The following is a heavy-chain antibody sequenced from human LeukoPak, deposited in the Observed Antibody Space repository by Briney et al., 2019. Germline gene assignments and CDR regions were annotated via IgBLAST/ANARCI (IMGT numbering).Heavy chain of an antibody. CDR1: GFTVSSNY. CDR3: AGDYCSAGSCYPD. V-gene: IGHV3-53*01. J-gene: IGHJ4*02. D-gene: IGHD2-15*01. Sequence: GGSLRLSCAASGFTVSSNYMSWVRQAPGKGLEWVSGIYSGGSTYYADSVKGRFTISRDISRNTLYLQMNSLRAEDTAVYYCAGDYCSAGSCYPDWGQGTLVTVSS. CDR2: IYSGGST.